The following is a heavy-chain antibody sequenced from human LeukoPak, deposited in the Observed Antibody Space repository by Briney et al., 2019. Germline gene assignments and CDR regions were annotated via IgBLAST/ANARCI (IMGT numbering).Heavy chain of an antibody. Sequence: GGSLRLSCAASGFTFSSYAMSWVRLAPGKGLEWVSVISGSGGTTYYADPVKGRFTISRDNSKNTLFLQMNSLRAEDTAVYYCAKDYYGSGSYRHFDYWGQGTLVTVSS. CDR2: ISGSGGTT. D-gene: IGHD3-10*01. CDR1: GFTFSSYA. CDR3: AKDYYGSGSYRHFDY. J-gene: IGHJ4*02. V-gene: IGHV3-23*01.